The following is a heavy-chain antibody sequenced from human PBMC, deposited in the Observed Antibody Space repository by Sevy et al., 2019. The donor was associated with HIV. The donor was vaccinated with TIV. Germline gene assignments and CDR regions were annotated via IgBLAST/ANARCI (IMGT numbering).Heavy chain of an antibody. D-gene: IGHD6-19*01. CDR2: IRRKVNIYAT. J-gene: IGHJ4*02. CDR3: SSQRSIAVAGDYFDY. Sequence: GGSLRLSCEASGFTFSYAWMNWVRQASGKGLEWVGRIRRKVNIYATAYAASVKGRFTISRDDSKNTAYLQMNGLKTEDTAMYYCSSQRSIAVAGDYFDYWGQGTLVTVSS. CDR1: GFTFSYAW. V-gene: IGHV3-73*01.